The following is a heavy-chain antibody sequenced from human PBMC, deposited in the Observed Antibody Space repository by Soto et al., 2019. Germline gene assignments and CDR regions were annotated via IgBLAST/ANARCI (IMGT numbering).Heavy chain of an antibody. J-gene: IGHJ3*02. D-gene: IGHD1-1*01. Sequence: SETLSLTCTVSGGSISSGDYYWSWIRQPPGKGLEWIGYIYYSGSTYYNPSLKSRVTISVDTSKNQFSLKLSSVTAAGHAAYYSASGDRGASTVDTDAFDTWGRGTMVPVSS. V-gene: IGHV4-30-4*01. CDR3: ASGDRGASTVDTDAFDT. CDR2: IYYSGST. CDR1: GGSISSGDYY.